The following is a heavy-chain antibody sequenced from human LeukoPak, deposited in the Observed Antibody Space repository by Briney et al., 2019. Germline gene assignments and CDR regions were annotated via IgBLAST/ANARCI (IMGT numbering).Heavy chain of an antibody. CDR1: GFTFSSYA. CDR2: VAGRGVDT. J-gene: IGHJ4*02. Sequence: PGGSLRLSCVASGFTFSSYAMSWVRQAPGKGLEWVSAVAGRGVDTYHADSVKGRFTISRDNSKNTHYLEMNSLRAEDTAVYYCARGMSIVATANFDYWGQGTLVTVSS. D-gene: IGHD5-12*01. CDR3: ARGMSIVATANFDY. V-gene: IGHV3-23*01.